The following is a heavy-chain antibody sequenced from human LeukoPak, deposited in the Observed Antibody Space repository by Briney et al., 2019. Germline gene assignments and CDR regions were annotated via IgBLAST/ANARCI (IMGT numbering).Heavy chain of an antibody. V-gene: IGHV3-48*03. CDR1: GFTFSSYE. J-gene: IGHJ3*02. D-gene: IGHD3-22*01. Sequence: GGSLRLSCAASGFTFSSYEMNWVRQAPGKGLEWVSYISSSGSTIYYADSVKGRFTLSRDHAKNSLYLQMNSLRDEDTAVYYCARGPPYYYDSSGYYFGAFDNWGQGTMVTVSS. CDR3: ARGPPYYYDSSGYYFGAFDN. CDR2: ISSSGSTI.